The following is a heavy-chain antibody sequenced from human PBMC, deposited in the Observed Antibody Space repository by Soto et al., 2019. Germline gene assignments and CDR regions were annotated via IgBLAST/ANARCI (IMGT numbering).Heavy chain of an antibody. Sequence: KTSETLSLTCAVYGGSFSGYYWSWIRQPPGKGLEWIGEINHSGSTNYNPSLKSRVTISVDTSKNQFSLKLSSVTAADTAVYYCARGGHVGRYCSSTSCYDGRYYYYYMDVWGKGTTVTVSS. CDR2: INHSGST. J-gene: IGHJ6*03. CDR3: ARGGHVGRYCSSTSCYDGRYYYYYMDV. D-gene: IGHD2-2*01. V-gene: IGHV4-34*01. CDR1: GGSFSGYY.